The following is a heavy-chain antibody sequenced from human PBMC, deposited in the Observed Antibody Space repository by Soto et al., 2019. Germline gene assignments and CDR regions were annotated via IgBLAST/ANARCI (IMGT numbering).Heavy chain of an antibody. CDR1: GYTFTSYA. J-gene: IGHJ4*02. CDR2: INAGNGNT. Sequence: QVQLVQSGAEVKKPGASVKVSCKASGYTFTSYAMHWVRQAPGQRLEWMGWINAGNGNTKDSQKFQGRVTITRDTSASTAYMELSSLRSEDTAVYYCARGGLAVAGTQIDYWGQGTLVTVSS. D-gene: IGHD6-19*01. V-gene: IGHV1-3*01. CDR3: ARGGLAVAGTQIDY.